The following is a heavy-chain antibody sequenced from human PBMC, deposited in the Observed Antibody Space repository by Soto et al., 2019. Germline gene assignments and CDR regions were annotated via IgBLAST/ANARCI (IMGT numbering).Heavy chain of an antibody. D-gene: IGHD5-18*01. CDR3: ARVDTARGGMDV. Sequence: QLQLQESGPGLVKPSETLSLTCTVSGGSISSSSYYWGWIRQPPGKGLEWIGSIYYSGSTYYNPSLKSRVTISVDTSKNQFSLKLSSVTAADTAVYYRARVDTARGGMDVWGQGTTVTVSS. CDR1: GGSISSSSYY. V-gene: IGHV4-39*01. J-gene: IGHJ6*02. CDR2: IYYSGST.